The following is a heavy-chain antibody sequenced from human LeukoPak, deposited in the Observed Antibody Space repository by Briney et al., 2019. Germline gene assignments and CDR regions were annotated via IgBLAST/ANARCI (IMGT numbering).Heavy chain of an antibody. CDR3: ARMVGTGTTSYGMDV. V-gene: IGHV1-18*01. CDR2: ISAYNGNT. D-gene: IGHD1-1*01. J-gene: IGHJ6*02. Sequence: ASVKVSCKASGYTFTSYGISWVRQAPGQGLEWMGWISAYNGNTNYAQKFQGRVTMTRNTSISTAYMELSSLRSEDTAVYYCARMVGTGTTSYGMDVWGQGTTVTVSS. CDR1: GYTFTSYG.